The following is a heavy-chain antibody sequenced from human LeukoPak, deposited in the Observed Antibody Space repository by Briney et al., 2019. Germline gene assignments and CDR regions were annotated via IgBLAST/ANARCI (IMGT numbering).Heavy chain of an antibody. D-gene: IGHD3-16*02. J-gene: IGHJ6*03. CDR3: ASSKYYVWGSYRYYYYYYMDV. CDR2: IIPIFGTA. CDR1: GGTLSRYA. V-gene: IGHV1-69*06. Sequence: SVKVSCKASGGTLSRYAISWVRQAPGQGLEWMGGIIPIFGTANYAQKFQGRVTITADKSTSTAYMELSSLRSEDTAVYYCASSKYYVWGSYRYYYYYYMDVWGKGTTVTVSS.